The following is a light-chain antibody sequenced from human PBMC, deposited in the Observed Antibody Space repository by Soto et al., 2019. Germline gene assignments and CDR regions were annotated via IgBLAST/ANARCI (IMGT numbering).Light chain of an antibody. J-gene: IGKJ1*01. CDR1: QSVSSNS. V-gene: IGKV3-20*01. CDR2: GAS. CDR3: QQYGNSPWT. Sequence: IVLTQSPGTLSLSPGERATLSCRASQSVSSNSLAWYQQKPGQAPRLLIYGASSRATGIPDRFSGSGSGTDFTLTISRLEPEDFAVYYCQQYGNSPWTSGQGTKVDIK.